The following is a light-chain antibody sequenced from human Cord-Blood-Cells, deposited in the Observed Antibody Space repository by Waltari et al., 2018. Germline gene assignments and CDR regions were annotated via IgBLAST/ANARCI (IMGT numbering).Light chain of an antibody. CDR2: QDS. V-gene: IGLV3-1*01. CDR1: KLGDKY. CDR3: QAWDSSTAWV. Sequence: SYELTQPPSVSVSPGQTASITCSGDKLGDKYACWYQQKPGQSPVLVSYQDSKRPSGFPWRFSGYNSGNTATLTISGTQAMDGADYYCQAWDSSTAWVFGGGTKLTVL. J-gene: IGLJ2*01.